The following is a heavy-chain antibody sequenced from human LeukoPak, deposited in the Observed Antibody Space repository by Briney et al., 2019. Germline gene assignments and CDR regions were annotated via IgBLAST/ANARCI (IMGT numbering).Heavy chain of an antibody. D-gene: IGHD6-13*01. V-gene: IGHV7-4-1*02. CDR2: INTNTGNP. CDR1: GYTFTTYA. CDR3: AKEGQYSSSWYLGY. Sequence: ASVKVSCKASGYTFTTYAMNWVRLAPGQGLEWMGWINTNTGNPTYAQGFTGRFVFSLDTSVSTAYLQISSLKAEDTAVYYCAKEGQYSSSWYLGYWGQGILVTVSS. J-gene: IGHJ4*02.